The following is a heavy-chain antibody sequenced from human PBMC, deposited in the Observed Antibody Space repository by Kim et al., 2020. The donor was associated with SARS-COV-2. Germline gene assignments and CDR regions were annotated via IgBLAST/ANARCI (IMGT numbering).Heavy chain of an antibody. CDR3: ARDVVAARYNWFDP. J-gene: IGHJ5*02. Sequence: AQKFQCRVTITADESTSTAYMELSSLRSEDTAVYYCARDVVAARYNWFDPWGQGTLVTVSS. D-gene: IGHD2-15*01. V-gene: IGHV1-69*01.